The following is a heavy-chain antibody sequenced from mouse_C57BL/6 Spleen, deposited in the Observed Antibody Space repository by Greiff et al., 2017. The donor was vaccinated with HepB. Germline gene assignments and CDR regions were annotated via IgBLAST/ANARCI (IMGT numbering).Heavy chain of an antibody. CDR1: GYTFTSYW. D-gene: IGHD2-4*01. Sequence: LQPGTELVKPGASVKLSCKASGYTFTSYWMHWVKQRPGQGLEWIGNINPSNGGTNYNEKFKSKATLTVDKSSSTAYMQLSSLTSEDSAVYYCARSGDYDGAWFAYWGQGTLVTVSA. CDR3: ARSGDYDGAWFAY. CDR2: INPSNGGT. V-gene: IGHV1-53*01. J-gene: IGHJ3*01.